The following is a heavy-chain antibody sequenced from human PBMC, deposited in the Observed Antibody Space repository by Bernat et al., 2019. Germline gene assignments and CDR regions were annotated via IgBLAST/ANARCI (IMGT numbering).Heavy chain of an antibody. CDR3: ATDIYGSGSYIGY. Sequence: EVQLVESGGGLVQPGGSLRLSCAASGFTFSSYAMSWVRQAPGKGLEWVSAISGSGGSTYYADSGKGRFTISRDNSKNTLYLQMNSLRAEDTAVYYCATDIYGSGSYIGYWGQGTLVTVSS. J-gene: IGHJ4*02. D-gene: IGHD3-10*01. CDR1: GFTFSSYA. V-gene: IGHV3-23*04. CDR2: ISGSGGST.